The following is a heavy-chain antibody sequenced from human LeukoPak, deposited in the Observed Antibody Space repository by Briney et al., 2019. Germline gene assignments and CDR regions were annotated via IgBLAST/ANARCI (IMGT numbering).Heavy chain of an antibody. V-gene: IGHV4-59*01. CDR2: IYYSGST. D-gene: IGHD6-19*01. CDR1: GGSFSGYY. CDR3: ARAGGWTNYYYYGMDV. J-gene: IGHJ6*02. Sequence: PSETLSLTCAVYGGSFSGYYWSWIRQPPGKGLEWIGYIYYSGSTNYNPSLKSRVTISVDTSKNQFSLKLSSVTAADTAVYYCARAGGWTNYYYYGMDVWGQGTTVTVSS.